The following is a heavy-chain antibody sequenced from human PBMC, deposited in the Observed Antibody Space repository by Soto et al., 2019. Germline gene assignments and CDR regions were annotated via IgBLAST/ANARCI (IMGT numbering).Heavy chain of an antibody. J-gene: IGHJ4*02. CDR3: ATGGWMAMENFDY. V-gene: IGHV3-23*01. CDR1: GFTFSSYA. Sequence: EVQLLESGGGLVQPGGSLRLSCAASGFTFSSYAMSWVRQAPGKGLEWVSAISGSGGSTYYADSVKGRFTISRDNSKNTLYLQMNSLRAEDTAVYYCATGGWMAMENFDYWGQGTLVTVSS. D-gene: IGHD5-18*01. CDR2: ISGSGGST.